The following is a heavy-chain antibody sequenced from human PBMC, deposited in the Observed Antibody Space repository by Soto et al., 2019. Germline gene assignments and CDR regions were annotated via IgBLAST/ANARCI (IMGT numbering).Heavy chain of an antibody. CDR3: AREGRAGSFDY. CDR1: GFTFSSYW. Sequence: PGGSLRLSCAASGFTFSSYWMHWVRQAPGKGLEWVSCISSSSSNIYYADSVKGRFTISRDNAKNSLYLQMNSLRAEDTAVYYCAREGRAGSFDYWGQGTLVTVSS. D-gene: IGHD6-13*01. V-gene: IGHV3-21*01. J-gene: IGHJ4*02. CDR2: ISSSSSNI.